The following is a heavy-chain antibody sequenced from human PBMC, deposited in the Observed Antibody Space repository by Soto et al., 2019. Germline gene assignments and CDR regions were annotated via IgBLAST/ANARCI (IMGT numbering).Heavy chain of an antibody. D-gene: IGHD3-3*01. Sequence: SETLSLTCTVSGGSISGYYWTWIRQSAGKGLEWIGRIYSSGGTKYNPSLQSRVTMSLDTSKNQFSLRLSSVTAADTAVYYCARGQRFSDSFDPWGQGTLVTVSS. CDR1: GGSISGYY. J-gene: IGHJ5*02. V-gene: IGHV4-4*07. CDR3: ARGQRFSDSFDP. CDR2: IYSSGGT.